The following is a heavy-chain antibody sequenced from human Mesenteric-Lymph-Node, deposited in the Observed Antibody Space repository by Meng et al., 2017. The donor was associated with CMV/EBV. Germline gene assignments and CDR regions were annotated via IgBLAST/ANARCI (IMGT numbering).Heavy chain of an antibody. CDR2: INHSGST. Sequence: LSLTCAVYGGSFSGYYWSWIRQPPGKGLEWIGEINHSGSTNYNPSRKSRITISVDTSKNQFSLKLSSVTAADTAVYYCARGRAARKDYWGQGTLVTVSS. J-gene: IGHJ4*02. CDR3: ARGRAARKDY. CDR1: GGSFSGYY. D-gene: IGHD6-6*01. V-gene: IGHV4-34*01.